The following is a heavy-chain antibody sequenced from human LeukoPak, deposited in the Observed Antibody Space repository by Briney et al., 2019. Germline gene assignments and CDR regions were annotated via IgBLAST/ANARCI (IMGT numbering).Heavy chain of an antibody. CDR3: ARGPGQWLVLDY. D-gene: IGHD6-19*01. Sequence: SETLSLTCAVYGGSFSGYYWSWIRQPPGKRLEWIGEINHSGRTKYYPSLKSRVTISVDTSKNQFSLKLSSVTAADTAVYYCARGPGQWLVLDYWGQGTLVTVSS. CDR1: GGSFSGYY. CDR2: INHSGRT. V-gene: IGHV4-34*01. J-gene: IGHJ4*02.